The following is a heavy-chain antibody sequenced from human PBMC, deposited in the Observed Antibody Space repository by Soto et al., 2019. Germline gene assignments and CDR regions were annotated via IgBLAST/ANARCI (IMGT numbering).Heavy chain of an antibody. CDR3: ASRRSFKDTAMADYYYYGMDV. V-gene: IGHV4-34*01. CDR1: GGSFSGYY. CDR2: INHSGST. Sequence: SETLSLTCAVYGGSFSGYYWSWIRQPPGKGLEWIGEINHSGSTNYNPSIKSRVTISVDTSKNQFSLKLSYVTAADTAVYYCASRRSFKDTAMADYYYYGMDVWGQGTTVTVSS. D-gene: IGHD5-18*01. J-gene: IGHJ6*02.